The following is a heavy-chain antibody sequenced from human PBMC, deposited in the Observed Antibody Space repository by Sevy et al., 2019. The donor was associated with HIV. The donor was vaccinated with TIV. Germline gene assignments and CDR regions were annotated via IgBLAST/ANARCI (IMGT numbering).Heavy chain of an antibody. V-gene: IGHV3-30*03. J-gene: IGHJ4*02. Sequence: GGSLRLSCAVSGFPFSDYQMHWVRQAPGKGLEWLAVISNDGSKTYYADSVKGRFTFSRDNSKNTLYLHMNSLRAEDMALYYCASLIEGGYTDLFDLWGQGILVTVSS. CDR2: ISNDGSKT. CDR3: ASLIEGGYTDLFDL. CDR1: GFPFSDYQ. D-gene: IGHD1-26*01.